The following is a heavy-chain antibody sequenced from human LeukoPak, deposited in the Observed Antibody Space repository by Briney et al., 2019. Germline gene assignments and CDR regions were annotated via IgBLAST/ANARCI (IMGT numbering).Heavy chain of an antibody. CDR2: IIPIFGTA. Sequence: GASVKVSCKASGGTFSSYAISWVRQAPGLGLEWMGGIIPIFGTANYAQKFQGRVTITTDEPTSTAYMELSSLGSEDTAGNYLARVDFNYYDSSGYWFNWSAPWGQGTLVPVSS. CDR3: ARVDFNYYDSSGYWFNWSAP. D-gene: IGHD3-22*01. V-gene: IGHV1-69*05. J-gene: IGHJ5*02. CDR1: GGTFSSYA.